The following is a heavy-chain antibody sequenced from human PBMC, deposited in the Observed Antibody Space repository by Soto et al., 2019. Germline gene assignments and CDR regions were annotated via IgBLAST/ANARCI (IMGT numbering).Heavy chain of an antibody. CDR3: AREASGGGGYSSGWYHY. J-gene: IGHJ4*02. CDR2: ISAYNGNT. D-gene: IGHD6-19*01. CDR1: GYTFTSYG. Sequence: QVQLVQSGAEVKKPGASVKVSCKASGYTFTSYGISWVRQAPGQGLEWMGWISAYNGNTNYAQKLQGRVTMTTDTPTSKADMEERSLGSDDRAVYYCAREASGGGGYSSGWYHYWGQGTLVTVSS. V-gene: IGHV1-18*01.